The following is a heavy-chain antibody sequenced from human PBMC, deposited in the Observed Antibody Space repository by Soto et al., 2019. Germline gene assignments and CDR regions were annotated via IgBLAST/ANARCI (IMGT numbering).Heavy chain of an antibody. CDR1: GFNFNSYT. V-gene: IGHV3-21*01. J-gene: IGHJ6*02. CDR3: ARECSGGSCYPGMDV. D-gene: IGHD2-15*01. Sequence: EVQLVESGGGLVKPGGSLRLSCAASGFNFNSYTINWVRQAPGKRLEWLSSISSSGYIFSTDSVRGRFTISRDNAKNSGYLQINSLRAEDTAVYFWARECSGGSCYPGMDVWGQGTTVTV. CDR2: ISSSGYI.